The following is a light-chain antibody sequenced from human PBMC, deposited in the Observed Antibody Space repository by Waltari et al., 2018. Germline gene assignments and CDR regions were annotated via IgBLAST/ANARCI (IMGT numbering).Light chain of an antibody. Sequence: SSELTQDPAVSVALGQTVRITCQGASLRTSYASWYQQKSGQAPILGLFGKNKRPSGIPDRFSGYNSESTTSLTITGAQAEDEADYYCSSRDSSASHVLFAGGTKVTVL. CDR1: SLRTSY. CDR2: GKN. CDR3: SSRDSSASHVL. J-gene: IGLJ2*01. V-gene: IGLV3-19*01.